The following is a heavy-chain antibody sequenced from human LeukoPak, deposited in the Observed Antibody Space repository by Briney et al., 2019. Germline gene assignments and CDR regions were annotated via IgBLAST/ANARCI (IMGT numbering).Heavy chain of an antibody. J-gene: IGHJ4*02. Sequence: GESLKISCQGSGYGFTAYWITWVRQMPGKGLEWMGRINPSDSYTNYSPSFQGHVTLSIDKSINTAYLQWSSLKASDTAMFYCARHTPLYFHDTSGYYDIDYWGQGTLVTVSS. D-gene: IGHD3-22*01. CDR2: INPSDSYT. CDR3: ARHTPLYFHDTSGYYDIDY. V-gene: IGHV5-10-1*01. CDR1: GYGFTAYW.